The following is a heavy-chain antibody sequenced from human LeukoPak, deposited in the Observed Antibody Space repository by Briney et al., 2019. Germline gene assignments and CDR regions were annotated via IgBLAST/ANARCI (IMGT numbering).Heavy chain of an antibody. J-gene: IGHJ3*02. CDR3: AKDRRIVGATRDAFDI. V-gene: IGHV3-23*01. CDR2: ISGSGGST. CDR1: GFTFSSYG. Sequence: GGSLRLSCAASGFTFSSYGMNWVRQAPGKGLEWVSAISGSGGSTYYADSVKGRFTISRDNSKNTLYLQMNSLRAEDTAVYYCAKDRRIVGATRDAFDIWGQGTMVTVSS. D-gene: IGHD1-26*01.